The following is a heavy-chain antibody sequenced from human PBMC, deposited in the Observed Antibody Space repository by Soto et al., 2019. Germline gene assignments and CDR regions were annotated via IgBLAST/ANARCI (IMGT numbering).Heavy chain of an antibody. CDR2: ISSSSSTI. CDR3: ARGSVRGVIITPYWYFDL. V-gene: IGHV3-48*01. Sequence: EVQLVESGGGLVQPGGSLRLSCAASGFTFSSYSMNWVRQAPGKGLEWVSYISSSSSTIYYADSVKGRFTISRDNAKNSLYLTMNSLRAEDTAVYYCARGSVRGVIITPYWYFDLWGRGTLVTVSS. CDR1: GFTFSSYS. J-gene: IGHJ2*01. D-gene: IGHD3-10*01.